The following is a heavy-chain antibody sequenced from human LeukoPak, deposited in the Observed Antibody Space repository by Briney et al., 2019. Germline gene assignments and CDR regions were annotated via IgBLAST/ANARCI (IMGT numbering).Heavy chain of an antibody. D-gene: IGHD6-19*01. CDR1: GYTFTDYY. V-gene: IGHV1-2*02. CDR3: GRDLEQWRGRMDV. J-gene: IGHJ6*02. Sequence: ASVKVSCKASGYTFTDYYMHWLRLAPGQGLEWLGWINPNSGGTNYAQKFQGRVTMTRDTSISTAYMEVSSLRSDDTAVYYCGRDLEQWRGRMDVWGQGTTVTVSS. CDR2: INPNSGGT.